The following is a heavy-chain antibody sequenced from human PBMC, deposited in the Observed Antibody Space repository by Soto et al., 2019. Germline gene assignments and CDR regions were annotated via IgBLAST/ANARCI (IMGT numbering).Heavy chain of an antibody. CDR2: ISAYTDTP. Sequence: ASVKVSCKASGYTFTNFGVTWVRRAPGQGLEWMGWISAYTDTPNYAQKFQGKVTMTIDTSTSTAYMDLRSLTSDDTAVYYCARVIPGVEAWFDPWGQGTLVTVSS. CDR1: GYTFTNFG. CDR3: ARVIPGVEAWFDP. J-gene: IGHJ5*02. V-gene: IGHV1-18*01. D-gene: IGHD2-2*01.